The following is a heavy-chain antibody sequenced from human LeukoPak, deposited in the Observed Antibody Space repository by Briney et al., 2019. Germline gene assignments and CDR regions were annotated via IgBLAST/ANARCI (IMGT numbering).Heavy chain of an antibody. CDR2: IKPDGNEK. D-gene: IGHD1-26*01. CDR3: AKDGPTYSGSYYGAFDI. J-gene: IGHJ3*02. V-gene: IGHV3-7*05. CDR1: GFTFSNYL. Sequence: SGGSLRLSCAASGFTFSNYLMSWVCQAPGKWLEWVATIKPDGNEKYYVNSVKGRFTISRDNSKNTLYLQMNSLRAEDTAVYYSAKDGPTYSGSYYGAFDIWGQGTMVTVSS.